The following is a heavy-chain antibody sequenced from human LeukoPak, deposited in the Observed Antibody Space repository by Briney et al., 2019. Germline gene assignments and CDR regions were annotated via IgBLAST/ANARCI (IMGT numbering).Heavy chain of an antibody. Sequence: SGGSLRLSCAASGFTFSSYAMSWVRQAPGKGLEWVSGISGNGGSTYYADSVKGRFTISRDNAKNSLYLQMNSLRTEDTAVYYCARAPTSEQQLQFDYWGQGTLVTVSS. V-gene: IGHV3-23*01. CDR1: GFTFSSYA. D-gene: IGHD6-13*01. J-gene: IGHJ4*02. CDR2: ISGNGGST. CDR3: ARAPTSEQQLQFDY.